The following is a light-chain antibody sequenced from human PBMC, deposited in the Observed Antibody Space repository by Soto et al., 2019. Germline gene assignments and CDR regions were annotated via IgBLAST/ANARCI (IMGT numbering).Light chain of an antibody. CDR2: LGS. CDR1: QSLLHSNGYKY. J-gene: IGKJ2*01. Sequence: DIVMTQSPLSLPVTPGEPASISCRSSQSLLHSNGYKYLDWYLQKSGQSPQLLIYLGSNRASGVPDRFSGSGSVTDFTLKISRVEAEDVGVYYCMQALQTPYTFGQGTKLEIK. CDR3: MQALQTPYT. V-gene: IGKV2-28*01.